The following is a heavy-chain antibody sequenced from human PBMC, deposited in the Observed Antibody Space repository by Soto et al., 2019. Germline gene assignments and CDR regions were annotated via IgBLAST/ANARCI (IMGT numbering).Heavy chain of an antibody. CDR1: GGTFSSYT. J-gene: IGHJ5*02. CDR3: ARADSPVERFDP. CDR2: IIPILGIA. D-gene: IGHD2-15*01. V-gene: IGHV1-69*02. Sequence: QVQLVQSGAEVKKPGSSVKVSCKASGGTFSSYTISWVRQAPGQGLEWMGRIIPILGIANYAQKFQGRVTITADKSTSTAYMELSSLRSEDTAVYYCARADSPVERFDPWGQGTLVTVSS.